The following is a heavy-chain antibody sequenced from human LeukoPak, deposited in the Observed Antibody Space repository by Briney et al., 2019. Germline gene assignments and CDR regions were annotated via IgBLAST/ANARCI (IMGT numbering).Heavy chain of an antibody. CDR3: ARASTMKNPYYFDY. CDR2: INAGNGNT. V-gene: IGHV1-3*01. CDR1: GYTFTSYA. J-gene: IGHJ4*02. D-gene: IGHD3-22*01. Sequence: ASVKVSCKASGYTFTSYAMHWVRQAPGQRLEWMGWINAGNGNTKYSQKFQGRVTITRDTSASTAYMELSSLRSEDTAVYYCARASTMKNPYYFDYWGQGTLVTVSS.